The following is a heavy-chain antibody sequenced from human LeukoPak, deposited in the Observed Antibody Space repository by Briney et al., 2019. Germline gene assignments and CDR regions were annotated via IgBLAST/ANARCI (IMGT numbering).Heavy chain of an antibody. CDR1: GASLRDYY. Sequence: PSETLSLTCAVYGASLRDYYWSWIRQPPGKGLEWIGETNPGGSTNYNPSLMSRGSLSVDTSKNQLSPKVNSVTAADTAVYYCARHLTGERAFDIWGQGTMVTVSS. CDR2: TNPGGST. J-gene: IGHJ3*02. CDR3: ARHLTGERAFDI. D-gene: IGHD7-27*01. V-gene: IGHV4-34*01.